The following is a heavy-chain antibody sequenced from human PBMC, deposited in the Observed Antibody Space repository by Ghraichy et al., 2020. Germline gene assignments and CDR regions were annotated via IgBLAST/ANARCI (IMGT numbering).Heavy chain of an antibody. J-gene: IGHJ4*02. D-gene: IGHD3-3*01. CDR3: ARKHPDYYDFWSGYYTGYYFYY. CDR1: GGSISSSSYY. V-gene: IGHV4-39*01. CDR2: IYYSGST. Sequence: SETLSLTCTVSGGSISSSSYYWGWIRHPPGKGLEWIGSIYYSGSTYYNPSLKSRVTISVDTSKNQFSLKLSSVTAADTAVYYCARKHPDYYDFWSGYYTGYYFYYWGQGTLVTVSS.